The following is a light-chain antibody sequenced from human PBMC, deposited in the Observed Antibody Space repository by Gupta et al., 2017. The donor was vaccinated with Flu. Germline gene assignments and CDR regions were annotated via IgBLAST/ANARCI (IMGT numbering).Light chain of an antibody. CDR1: QSVSSNY. CDR2: GAS. V-gene: IGKV3-20*01. CDR3: QQYYRPPWT. J-gene: IGKJ1*01. Sequence: IVLTQSPGTLSLSPGERAALSCRASQSVSSNYLAWYQQKPGQAPRLLVYGASRRATGIPDRFSGSGSGTDLTLTISRLEPEDFAVYYCQQYYRPPWTFGQGTTVEVK.